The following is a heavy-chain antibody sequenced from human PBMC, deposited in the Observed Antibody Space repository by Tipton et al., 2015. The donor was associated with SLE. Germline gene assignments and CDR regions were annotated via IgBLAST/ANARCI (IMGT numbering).Heavy chain of an antibody. CDR2: ISSSSSYI. V-gene: IGHV3-21*01. Sequence: SLRLSCAASGFTVTDYTLKWVRQAPGKGLEWVSSISSSSSYIYYADSLKGRFTISRDNAKNSLYLQMNSLRAEDTAVYYCARDPGDWGYDYWGQGTLVTVSS. CDR1: GFTVTDYT. CDR3: ARDPGDWGYDY. D-gene: IGHD7-27*01. J-gene: IGHJ4*02.